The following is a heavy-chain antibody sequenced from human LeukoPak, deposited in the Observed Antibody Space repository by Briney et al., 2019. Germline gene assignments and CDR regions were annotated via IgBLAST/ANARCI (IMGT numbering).Heavy chain of an antibody. J-gene: IGHJ4*02. CDR2: INYGGTT. CDR1: GGSISSSSYY. CDR3: ARYVVSGSGRFYFDY. D-gene: IGHD3-10*01. V-gene: IGHV4-39*01. Sequence: SETLSLTCTVSGGSISSSSYYWSWVRQPPGRELQWIASINYGGTTYYNPSLKSRLTISVDTSKNQFSLRLSSVTAADTAVYLCARYVVSGSGRFYFDYWGQGSLVTVSS.